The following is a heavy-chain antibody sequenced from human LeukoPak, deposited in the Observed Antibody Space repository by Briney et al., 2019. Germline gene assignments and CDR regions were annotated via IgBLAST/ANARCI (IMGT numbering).Heavy chain of an antibody. J-gene: IGHJ4*02. CDR2: IKTKTDGGTT. CDR1: GFTFSSYA. Sequence: GGSLRLSCAASGFTFSSYAMSWVRQAPGKGLEWVGRIKTKTDGGTTDYAAPVKGRFTISRDDSQNTLYMEMNSLKTEDTAVYYCTTDRRYSSFYWGQGTLVTVSS. CDR3: TTDRRYSSFY. V-gene: IGHV3-15*01. D-gene: IGHD6-19*01.